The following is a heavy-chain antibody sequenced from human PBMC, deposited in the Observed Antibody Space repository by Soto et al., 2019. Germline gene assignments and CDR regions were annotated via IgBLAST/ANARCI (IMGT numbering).Heavy chain of an antibody. Sequence: QVQLVQSGAEVKKPGSSVKVSCKASGGTFSSYAISWVRQAPGQGLEWMGGIIPIFGTANYAQKFQGRVTITADESTSTAYMELSSLRSEDTAVYYCARLLYYYDSPTGRNNWFDPWGQGTLVTVSS. CDR2: IIPIFGTA. CDR3: ARLLYYYDSPTGRNNWFDP. D-gene: IGHD3-22*01. J-gene: IGHJ5*02. V-gene: IGHV1-69*01. CDR1: GGTFSSYA.